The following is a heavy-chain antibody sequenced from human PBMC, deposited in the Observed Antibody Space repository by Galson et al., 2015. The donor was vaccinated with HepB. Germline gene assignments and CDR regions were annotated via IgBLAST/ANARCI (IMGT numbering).Heavy chain of an antibody. CDR3: AKYPLSSRRGVFDL. CDR1: GFIFSMYG. Sequence: SLRLSCAGSGFIFSMYGMSWVRQAPGKGLEWVSSIGDSDFPRSYADSVRGRFTISRDNSKNTLYLQMDGLRAEDTAVFFCAKYPLSSRRGVFDLWGQGTLVTVSS. J-gene: IGHJ4*02. D-gene: IGHD2-2*01. V-gene: IGHV3-23*01. CDR2: IGDSDFPR.